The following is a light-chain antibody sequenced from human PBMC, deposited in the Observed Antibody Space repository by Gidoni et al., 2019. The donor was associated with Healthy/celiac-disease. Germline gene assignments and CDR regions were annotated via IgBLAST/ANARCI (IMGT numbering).Light chain of an antibody. CDR2: GAS. Sequence: EIVMTQSPATLSVSPGERATLSCRASQSVSSNLAWYQQKPGQAPRLLIYGASTRATGIPARFSGSGSGTEFTLTISSLQSEDFAVYYCQQYNNWPPWTFGQXTKGEIK. V-gene: IGKV3-15*01. CDR1: QSVSSN. J-gene: IGKJ1*01. CDR3: QQYNNWPPWT.